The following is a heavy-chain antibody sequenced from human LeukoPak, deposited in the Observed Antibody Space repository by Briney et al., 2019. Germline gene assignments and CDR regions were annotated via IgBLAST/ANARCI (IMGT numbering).Heavy chain of an antibody. D-gene: IGHD1-26*01. CDR1: SGSMSSYY. V-gene: IGHV4-59*01. J-gene: IGHJ4*02. CDR3: ARFRSGSYSVMLFDH. Sequence: SETLSLTCTVASGSMSSYYWGWIRQPPGKGLEWIGSIYHSGSTHYNPSLNSRVTISIDTSKNQFSLKLKSVTAADTAVYFCARFRSGSYSVMLFDHWGQGTLVTVSS. CDR2: IYHSGST.